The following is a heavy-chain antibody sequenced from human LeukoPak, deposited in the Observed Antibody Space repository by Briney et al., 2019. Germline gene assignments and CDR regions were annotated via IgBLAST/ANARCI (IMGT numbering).Heavy chain of an antibody. J-gene: IGHJ4*02. D-gene: IGHD4-23*01. CDR1: GGSTSSGGYY. CDR3: ARDRVNYGGHGIDY. V-gene: IGHV4-30-2*01. Sequence: PSQTLSLTCTVSGGSTSSGGYYWSCIRQPPGKGLECIGYIYHSGSTYYNPSLKSRVTISEDRSKHQFSLKLSSVTAADTAVYYCARDRVNYGGHGIDYWGQGTLVTVSS. CDR2: IYHSGST.